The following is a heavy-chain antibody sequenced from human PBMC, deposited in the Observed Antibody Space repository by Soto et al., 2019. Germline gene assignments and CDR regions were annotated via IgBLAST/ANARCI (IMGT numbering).Heavy chain of an antibody. CDR1: GGSISSGGYS. CDR2: IYHSGST. Sequence: PSETLSLTCAVSGGSISSGGYSWSWIRQPPGKGLEWIGYIYHSGSTYYNPSLKSRVTISVDRSKNQFSLKLSSVTAADTAVYYCARAYCTNGVCSPFDYWGQGTLVTV. D-gene: IGHD2-8*01. V-gene: IGHV4-30-2*01. J-gene: IGHJ4*02. CDR3: ARAYCTNGVCSPFDY.